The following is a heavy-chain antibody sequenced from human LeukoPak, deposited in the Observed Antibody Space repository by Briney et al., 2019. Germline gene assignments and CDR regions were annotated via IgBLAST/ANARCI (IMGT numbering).Heavy chain of an antibody. CDR1: GGSLSGYY. V-gene: IGHV4-34*01. Sequence: SETLSLTCAVYGGSLSGYYWAWIRQPPGKGLEWIGEINHSGDSNYNPSLKSRVSLSVDTSKNQYSLKVRFVTASDTAVYYCTRGRYGEYYFDYWGRGTLVTVSS. CDR3: TRGRYGEYYFDY. J-gene: IGHJ4*02. D-gene: IGHD3-9*01. CDR2: INHSGDS.